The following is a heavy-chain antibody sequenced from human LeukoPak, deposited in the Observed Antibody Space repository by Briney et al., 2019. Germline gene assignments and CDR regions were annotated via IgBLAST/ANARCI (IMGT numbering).Heavy chain of an antibody. CDR3: ARDPTYSSSWYIYYYGMDV. D-gene: IGHD6-13*01. CDR2: INPSGGST. J-gene: IGHJ6*02. CDR1: GYTFTSYY. V-gene: IGHV1-46*01. Sequence: ASVKVSCKASGYTFTSYYMHWVRQAPGQGLEWMGIINPSGGSTSYAQKFQGRVTMTRDTSTSTVYMEPSSLRSEDTAVYYCARDPTYSSSWYIYYYGMDVWGQGTTVTVSS.